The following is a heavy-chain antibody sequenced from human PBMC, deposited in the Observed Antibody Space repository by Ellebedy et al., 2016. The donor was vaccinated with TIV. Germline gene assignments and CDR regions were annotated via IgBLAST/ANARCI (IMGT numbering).Heavy chain of an antibody. CDR3: VTGPVYCSGGSCIGGNAFDI. Sequence: GESLKISXAASGFTFSSYSMNWVRQAPGKGLEWVSSISSSSSYIYYADSVKGRFTISRDNAKNSLYLQMNSLRAEDTAVYYCVTGPVYCSGGSCIGGNAFDIWGQGTMVTVSS. CDR1: GFTFSSYS. J-gene: IGHJ3*02. V-gene: IGHV3-21*01. CDR2: ISSSSSYI. D-gene: IGHD2-15*01.